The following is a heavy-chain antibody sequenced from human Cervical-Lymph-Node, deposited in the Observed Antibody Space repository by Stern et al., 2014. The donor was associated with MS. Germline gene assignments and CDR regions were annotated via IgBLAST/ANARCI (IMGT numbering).Heavy chain of an antibody. J-gene: IGHJ4*02. Sequence: QVQLVQSGAEVKKPGSSVKVSCKSSGGTFSTHAISWVRQAPGQGLERLGRIIPILDTTDYAQSFRGRLTLDVDESTDTAYMELRSLTPDDTGVDYCAREKSDCSGGSCFSSLDYWGQGTLVTVSS. D-gene: IGHD2-15*01. V-gene: IGHV1-69*11. CDR3: AREKSDCSGGSCFSSLDY. CDR1: GGTFSTHA. CDR2: IIPILDTT.